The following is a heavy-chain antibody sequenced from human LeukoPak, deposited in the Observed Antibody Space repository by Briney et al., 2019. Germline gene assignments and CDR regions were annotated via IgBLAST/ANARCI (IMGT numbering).Heavy chain of an antibody. Sequence: SGGSLRLSCAASGFTFSDYYMSWIRQAPGKGLEWVSYISSSGSTIYYADSVKGRFTISRDNAKNSLYLQMNSLRAEDTAVYYCASSREFYYYGMDVWGQGTTVTVSS. J-gene: IGHJ6*02. D-gene: IGHD3-10*01. CDR2: ISSSGSTI. V-gene: IGHV3-11*01. CDR3: ASSREFYYYGMDV. CDR1: GFTFSDYY.